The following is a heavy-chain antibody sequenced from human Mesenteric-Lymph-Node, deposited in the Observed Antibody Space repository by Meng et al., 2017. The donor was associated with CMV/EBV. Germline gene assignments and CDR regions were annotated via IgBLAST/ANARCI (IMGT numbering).Heavy chain of an antibody. D-gene: IGHD3-3*01. CDR1: GFTFGDFA. J-gene: IGHJ3*02. V-gene: IGHV3-9*01. CDR3: ARDFLSANYDFWSGPPTFDI. CDR2: ISSNTKSR. Sequence: GGSLRLSCAASGFTFGDFAMHWVRQVPGKGLEWVSGISSNTKSRVYADAVKGRFTISRDNARNTLFLQMDSLGAEDTAFYYCARDFLSANYDFWSGPPTFDIWGRGTMVTVSS.